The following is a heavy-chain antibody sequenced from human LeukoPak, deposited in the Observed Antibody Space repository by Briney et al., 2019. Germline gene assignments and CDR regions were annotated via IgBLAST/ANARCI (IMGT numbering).Heavy chain of an antibody. Sequence: EGSLRLSCAASGFTFSSYSMNCVRQAPGKGLEWVSSISSSSSYIYYADSVKGRFTISRDNAKTSLYLQMNSLRAEDTAVYYCARDRYYDFWSGYSPLDYWGQGTLVTVSS. CDR1: GFTFSSYS. CDR2: ISSSSSYI. D-gene: IGHD3-3*01. CDR3: ARDRYYDFWSGYSPLDY. J-gene: IGHJ4*02. V-gene: IGHV3-21*01.